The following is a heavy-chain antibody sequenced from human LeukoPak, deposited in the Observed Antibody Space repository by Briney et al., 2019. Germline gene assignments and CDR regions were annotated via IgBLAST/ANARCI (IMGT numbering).Heavy chain of an antibody. Sequence: SETLSLTCTVSGGSISSYYWSWIRQPPGKGLEWIGYIYYSGSTNYNPSLKSRVTISVDTSKNQFSLKLSSVTAADTAVYYCARVAAAGTDPNYYYYGMDVWGQGTTVTVSS. J-gene: IGHJ6*01. CDR3: ARVAAAGTDPNYYYYGMDV. CDR2: IYYSGST. CDR1: GGSISSYY. D-gene: IGHD6-13*01. V-gene: IGHV4-59*01.